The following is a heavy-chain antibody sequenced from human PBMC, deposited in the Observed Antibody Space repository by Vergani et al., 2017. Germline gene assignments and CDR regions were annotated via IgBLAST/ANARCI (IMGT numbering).Heavy chain of an antibody. V-gene: IGHV3-30*04. CDR1: GYTFTSYA. CDR2: IWYDGSNK. CDR3: ARDRPRYSYGCLLGY. Sequence: QVQLVQSGAEVKKPGASVKVSCKASGYTFTSYAMHWVRQAPGKGLEWVAVIWYDGSNKYYADSVKGRFTISRDNSKNTLYLQMNSLRAEDTAVYYCARDRPRYSYGCLLGYWGQGTLVTVSS. J-gene: IGHJ4*02. D-gene: IGHD5-18*01.